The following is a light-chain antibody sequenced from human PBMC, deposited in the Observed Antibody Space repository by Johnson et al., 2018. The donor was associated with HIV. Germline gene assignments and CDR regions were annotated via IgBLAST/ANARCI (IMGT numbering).Light chain of an antibody. CDR3: GTWDSSLTSYV. Sequence: QPALTQPPSVSAAPGQTVNISCSGNVSNIESYFVSWYQQLPGAAPTLLIYEDNKRPSGIPDRFSGSKSGATATLGITGLQTGDEADYYCGTWDSSLTSYVFGAGTKVTVL. CDR1: VSNIESYF. CDR2: EDN. J-gene: IGLJ1*01. V-gene: IGLV1-51*02.